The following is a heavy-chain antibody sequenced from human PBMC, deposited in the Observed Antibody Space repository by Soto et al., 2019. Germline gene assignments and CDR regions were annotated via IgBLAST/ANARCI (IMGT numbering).Heavy chain of an antibody. Sequence: QVQLQQWGAGLLKPSETLSLTCAVYGGSFSGYYWSWIRQPPGKGLEWIGEIYHSGSTNYNPSLKSRVTISVDKSKNQFSLKLSSVTAADTAVYYCAREPPSHCSGGSCYSDPWGQGTLVTVSS. CDR1: GGSFSGYY. CDR2: IYHSGST. D-gene: IGHD2-15*01. V-gene: IGHV4-34*01. CDR3: AREPPSHCSGGSCYSDP. J-gene: IGHJ5*02.